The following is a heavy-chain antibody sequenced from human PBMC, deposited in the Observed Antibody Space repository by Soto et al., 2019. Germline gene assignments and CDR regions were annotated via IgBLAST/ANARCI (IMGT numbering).Heavy chain of an antibody. CDR3: AGGPELRLLWFGEFLNYYYYGMDV. CDR1: GYAITSDY. J-gene: IGHJ6*02. Sequence: APVKVACKASGYAITSDYMHWVRQAPGQGLEWMGIINPSGGSTSYAQKFQGRVTMTRDTSTSTVYMELSSLRSEDTAVYYCAGGPELRLLWFGEFLNYYYYGMDVWGQGTTVTVSS. D-gene: IGHD3-10*01. CDR2: INPSGGST. V-gene: IGHV1-46*01.